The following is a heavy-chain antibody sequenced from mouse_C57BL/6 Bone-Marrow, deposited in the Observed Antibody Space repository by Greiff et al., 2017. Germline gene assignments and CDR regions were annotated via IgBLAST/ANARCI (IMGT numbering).Heavy chain of an antibody. Sequence: VQLQQPGAELVRPGTSVKLSCKASGYTFTSYWMHWVKQRPGQGLEWIGVIDPSDSYTNYNQKFKGKATLTVDTSSSTAYMQLSSLTSEDSAVYYSAKGDDYDGYNAVAYWGQGTLVTVSA. V-gene: IGHV1-59*01. CDR3: AKGDDYDGYNAVAY. CDR1: GYTFTSYW. D-gene: IGHD2-4*01. CDR2: IDPSDSYT. J-gene: IGHJ4*01.